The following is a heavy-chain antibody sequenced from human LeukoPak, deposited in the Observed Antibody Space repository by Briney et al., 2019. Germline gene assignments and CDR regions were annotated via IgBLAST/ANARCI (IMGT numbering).Heavy chain of an antibody. J-gene: IGHJ6*03. V-gene: IGHV3-30*02. CDR3: AKSLWGGSGRYFYYLDV. Sequence: QTGGSLRLSCAASGFTFSNFGMHWVRQAPGLGLEWVAFIHLDGSSKYSADSVKGRFTISRDNSKNTLYLQMNSLRVEDTAVYYCAKSLWGGSGRYFYYLDVWGKGTTVTVSS. CDR2: IHLDGSSK. CDR1: GFTFSNFG. D-gene: IGHD3-3*01.